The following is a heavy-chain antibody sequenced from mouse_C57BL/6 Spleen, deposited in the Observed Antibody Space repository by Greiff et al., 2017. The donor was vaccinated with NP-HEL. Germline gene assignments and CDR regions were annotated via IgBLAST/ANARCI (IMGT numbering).Heavy chain of an antibody. Sequence: QVQLQQPGAELVMPGASVKLSCKASGYTFTSYWMHWVKQRPGQGLEWIGEIDPSDSYTNYNQKFKGKSTLTVDKSSSTAYMQLSSLTSEDSAVYYCARQGNYGDYYYAMDYWGQGTSVTVSS. CDR3: ARQGNYGDYYYAMDY. V-gene: IGHV1-69*01. CDR2: IDPSDSYT. D-gene: IGHD2-1*01. CDR1: GYTFTSYW. J-gene: IGHJ4*01.